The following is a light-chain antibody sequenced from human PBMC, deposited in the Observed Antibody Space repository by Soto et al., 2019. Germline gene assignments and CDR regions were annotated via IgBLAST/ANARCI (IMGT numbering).Light chain of an antibody. CDR1: QSINSW. CDR2: KAS. V-gene: IGKV1-5*03. J-gene: IGKJ1*01. Sequence: DIQMTQSPSTLSASVGDRVTITCRASQSINSWLAWYQQKPGKAPKLLIYKASSLESGVPSRFSGSGSGTEFTLTISSLQPDDFETYYCQQYITYPWTFGQGTKVEIK. CDR3: QQYITYPWT.